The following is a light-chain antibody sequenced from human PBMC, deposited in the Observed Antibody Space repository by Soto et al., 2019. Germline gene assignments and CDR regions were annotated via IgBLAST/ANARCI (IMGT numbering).Light chain of an antibody. J-gene: IGKJ4*01. V-gene: IGKV3-20*01. CDR2: GAS. Sequence: EIVLTQSPGSLSLSLGERATLSCRASRSVSRSYLAWYQQKPGQAPRLLIFGASIRATGIPDRFSGSGSGTDFTLSISRLEPEDFAVYFCQQYSSSPTFGGGTKVEIK. CDR3: QQYSSSPT. CDR1: RSVSRSY.